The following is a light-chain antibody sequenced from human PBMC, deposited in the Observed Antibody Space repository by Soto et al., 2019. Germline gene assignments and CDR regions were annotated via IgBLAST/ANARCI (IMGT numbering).Light chain of an antibody. CDR1: QSIGTW. J-gene: IGKJ4*01. CDR2: KAS. Sequence: DIQMTQSPSTLSASVGDRVTITCRVSQSIGTWLAWYQQKPGKAPKLLIYKASSLEGGVPSRFSGSGSGTEFNITVSSLQPDDFATYYCQQYNTYPLTFGGGTTVEIK. V-gene: IGKV1-5*03. CDR3: QQYNTYPLT.